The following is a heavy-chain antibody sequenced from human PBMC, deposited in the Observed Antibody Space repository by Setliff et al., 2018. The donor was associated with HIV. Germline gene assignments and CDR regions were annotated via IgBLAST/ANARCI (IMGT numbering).Heavy chain of an antibody. D-gene: IGHD3-10*02. CDR2: IYSSGST. Sequence: PSETLSLTXTVSGGSLSSYYWSWIRQPAGKGLEWIGRIYSSGSTNYNPSLKSRLTMSVDTSKNQFSLKLTSVTAADTAVYYCARSGSYVGPIQHWGQGTLVTVSS. J-gene: IGHJ1*01. CDR3: ARSGSYVGPIQH. V-gene: IGHV4-4*07. CDR1: GGSLSSYY.